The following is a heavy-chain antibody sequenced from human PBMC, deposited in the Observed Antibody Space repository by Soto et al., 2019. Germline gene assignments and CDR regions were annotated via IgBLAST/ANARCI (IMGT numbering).Heavy chain of an antibody. CDR3: ARVRSAYYDFWSGSSLFDY. J-gene: IGHJ4*02. V-gene: IGHV1-46*01. Sequence: VASVKVSCKASGYTFTSYYMHWVRQAPGQGLEWMGIINPSGGSTSYAQKFQGRVTMTRDTSTSTVYMELSSLRSEDTAVYYCARVRSAYYDFWSGSSLFDYWGQGTLVTVSS. CDR2: INPSGGST. D-gene: IGHD3-3*01. CDR1: GYTFTSYY.